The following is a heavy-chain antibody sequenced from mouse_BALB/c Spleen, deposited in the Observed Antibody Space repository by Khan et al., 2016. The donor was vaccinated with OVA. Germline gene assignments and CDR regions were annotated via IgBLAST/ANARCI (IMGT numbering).Heavy chain of an antibody. Sequence: EVELVESGGGLVKPGGSLKFSCAASGFIFSNYAMSWVRQTPEKRLEWVATISSGGSYTYYPDSVKGRFTISRDNAKNTLYLQMSSLRSEDTAMYYCARTPGYYWSNYFDYWGQGTTLTVSS. D-gene: IGHD1-1*01. J-gene: IGHJ2*01. CDR2: ISSGGSYT. V-gene: IGHV5-9-3*01. CDR3: ARTPGYYWSNYFDY. CDR1: GFIFSNYA.